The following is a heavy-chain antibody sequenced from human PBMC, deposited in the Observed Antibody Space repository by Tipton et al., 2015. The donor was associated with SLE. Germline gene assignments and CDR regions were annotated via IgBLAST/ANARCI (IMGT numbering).Heavy chain of an antibody. D-gene: IGHD3/OR15-3a*01. CDR3: ARQRGYNYGLYNWFDP. CDR2: MYYRGST. Sequence: TLSLTCTISGGSISSSDYYWGWIRQPPGQGLEWIGSMYYRGSTYYNPSLESRVTMSLDTSKNQFSLKLNSVTAADTAVYYCARQRGYNYGLYNWFDPWGQGTLVTVSS. CDR1: GGSISSSDYY. V-gene: IGHV4-39*07. J-gene: IGHJ5*02.